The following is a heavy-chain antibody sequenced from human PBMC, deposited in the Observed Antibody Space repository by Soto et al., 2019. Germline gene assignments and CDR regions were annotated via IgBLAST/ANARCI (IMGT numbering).Heavy chain of an antibody. CDR1: GFTFSSDW. D-gene: IGHD1-26*01. J-gene: IGHJ4*02. V-gene: IGHV3-74*01. Sequence: EVQLVESGGGLVQPGGSLRLSCAASGFTFSSDWMPWVRQVPGKGLVWVSRINYDGSSTYYADSVKGRFTISRDNAKNPLYLQMNSLRAENTAVYYCASQVGNNYWCQGTLVTVSS. CDR2: INYDGSST. CDR3: ASQVGNNY.